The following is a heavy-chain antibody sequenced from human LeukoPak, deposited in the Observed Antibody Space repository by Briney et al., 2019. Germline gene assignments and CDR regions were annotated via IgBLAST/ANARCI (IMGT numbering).Heavy chain of an antibody. CDR1: GFTFSSYA. CDR3: ARFLGRESNDYFDY. D-gene: IGHD2-8*01. Sequence: GGSLRLSCAASGFTFSSYAITWVRQAPGKGLEWVSVIYSGGSTYYADSVKGRFTISRDNSKNTLYLQMNSLRAEDTAVYYCARFLGRESNDYFDYWGQGTLVTVSS. V-gene: IGHV3-53*01. J-gene: IGHJ4*02. CDR2: IYSGGST.